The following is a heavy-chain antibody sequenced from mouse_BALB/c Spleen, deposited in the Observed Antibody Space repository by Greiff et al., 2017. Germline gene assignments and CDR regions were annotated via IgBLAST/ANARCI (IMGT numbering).Heavy chain of an antibody. CDR2: IDPENGDT. CDR1: GFNIKDYY. V-gene: IGHV14-4*02. J-gene: IGHJ4*01. D-gene: IGHD2-14*01. CDR3: NAVYYRYPYAMDY. Sequence: VQLQQSGAELVRSGASVKLSCTASGFNIKDYYMHWVKQRPEQGLEWIGWIDPENGDTEYAPKFQGKATMTADTSSNTAYLQLSSLTSEDTAVYYYNAVYYRYPYAMDYWGQGTSVTVSA.